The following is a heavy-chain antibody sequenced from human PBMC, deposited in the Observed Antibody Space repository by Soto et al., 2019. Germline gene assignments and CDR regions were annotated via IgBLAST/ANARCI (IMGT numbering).Heavy chain of an antibody. J-gene: IGHJ4*02. V-gene: IGHV1-2*04. D-gene: IGHD1-26*01. CDR2: INPNSGVT. CDR1: GYTFTGYY. Sequence: ASVKVSCKASGYTFTGYYMHWVRQAPGQGLEWMGWINPNSGVTSYAQKFQGWVTMTRDTSISTAYMELNRLRSDDTAVYYCAVGRVGSTYDYWGQGTLVTVSS. CDR3: AVGRVGSTYDY.